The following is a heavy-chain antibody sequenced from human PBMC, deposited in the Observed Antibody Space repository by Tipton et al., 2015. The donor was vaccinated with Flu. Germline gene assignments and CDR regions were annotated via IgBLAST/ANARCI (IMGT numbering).Heavy chain of an antibody. V-gene: IGHV4-31*03. CDR1: GDSVSIGGYY. D-gene: IGHD2/OR15-2a*01. J-gene: IGHJ4*02. CDR3: ATTPRYCSTTTCFLFSFDY. Sequence: TLSLTCTVSGDSVSIGGYYWSWIRQRPGKGLEWIGYIYYSGSTYYNPSLESRLSISADTPKNQFSLKLSSVTAADTAVYYCATTPRYCSTTTCFLFSFDYWGQGSLVTVSS. CDR2: IYYSGST.